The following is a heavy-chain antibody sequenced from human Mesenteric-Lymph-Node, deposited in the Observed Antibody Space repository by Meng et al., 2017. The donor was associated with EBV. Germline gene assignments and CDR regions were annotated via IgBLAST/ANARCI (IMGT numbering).Heavy chain of an antibody. J-gene: IGHJ4*02. CDR2: INHSGST. CDR1: GGSFSGYY. Sequence: QVQLQQGGVGLLKPSETLSLTCAFYGGSFSGYYWSWIRQPPGKGLEWIGEINHSGSTNYNPSLKSRVTISVDTSKNQFSLKLSSVTAADTAVYYCARVFPDLDYWGQGTLVTVSS. V-gene: IGHV4-34*01. CDR3: ARVFPDLDY.